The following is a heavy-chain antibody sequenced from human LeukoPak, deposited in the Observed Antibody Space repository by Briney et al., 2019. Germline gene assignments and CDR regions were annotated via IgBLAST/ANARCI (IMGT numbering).Heavy chain of an antibody. Sequence: PSETLSLTCTASGGSIISHYLSWIRQPPGKGLEWIGYIYYSGSTNYNPSLKSRVTISVDTSKNQFSLKLSSVTAADTAVYYCARLPLWFVESHAPWGQGTLVTVSS. CDR1: GGSIISHY. D-gene: IGHD3-10*01. V-gene: IGHV4-59*11. CDR3: ARLPLWFVESHAP. J-gene: IGHJ5*02. CDR2: IYYSGST.